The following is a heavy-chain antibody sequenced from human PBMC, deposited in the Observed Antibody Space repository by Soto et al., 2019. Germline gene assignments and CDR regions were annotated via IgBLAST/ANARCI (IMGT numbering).Heavy chain of an antibody. D-gene: IGHD3-3*01. J-gene: IGHJ6*02. CDR1: GYSFTSYW. CDR2: IDPSHSYT. CDR3: GGAGGITIFGVVINPGMDV. Sequence: GESLKISCKGSGYSFTSYWISWVRQMPGKGLEWMGRIDPSHSYTNYSPCLQGHVTISADKSISTAYLQWSSLKASDTAMYYCGGAGGITIFGVVINPGMDVWGQGPTLTVSS. V-gene: IGHV5-10-1*01.